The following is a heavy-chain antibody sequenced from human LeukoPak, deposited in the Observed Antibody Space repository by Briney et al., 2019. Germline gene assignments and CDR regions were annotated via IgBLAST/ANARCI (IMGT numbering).Heavy chain of an antibody. CDR3: AGEALWFGDPMDV. J-gene: IGHJ6*02. CDR2: IYYSGST. Sequence: PSETLSLTCTVSGGSISSSSYYWGWIRQPPGKGLEWIGSIYYSGSTYYNPSLKSRVTISVDTSKNQFSLKLSSATAADTAVYYCAGEALWFGDPMDVWGQGTTVTVSS. CDR1: GGSISSSSYY. D-gene: IGHD3-10*01. V-gene: IGHV4-39*01.